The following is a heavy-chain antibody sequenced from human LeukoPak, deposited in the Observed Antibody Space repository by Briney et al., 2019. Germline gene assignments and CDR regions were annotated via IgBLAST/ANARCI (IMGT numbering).Heavy chain of an antibody. CDR3: ARDRDAFYGSRFYYNMDV. J-gene: IGHJ6*01. D-gene: IGHD3-10*01. CDR1: GYDFTAYY. V-gene: IGHV1-2*06. Sequence: ASVTVSCKACGYDFTAYYIHWVRQAPGQGLEWMGRINNTTGGTNVAQKFQGRVTVTRNKSITTVYMELSRLISGDTAVYYCARDRDAFYGSRFYYNMDVWGPGTTVIVSS. CDR2: INNTTGGT.